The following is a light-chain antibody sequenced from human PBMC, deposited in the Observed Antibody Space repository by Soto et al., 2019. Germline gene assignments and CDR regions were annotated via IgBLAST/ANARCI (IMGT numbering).Light chain of an antibody. CDR2: NNN. Sequence: QSVLTQPPSASGTPGQRVTISCSGSSSSIGTNTANWYQQLPGTAPKLLVYNNNQRPSGVPDRFSGSKSGTSASLAISGLQSEDEADYYCSTWDDSLNGPVFGGGTKLTVL. J-gene: IGLJ2*01. CDR3: STWDDSLNGPV. V-gene: IGLV1-44*01. CDR1: SSSIGTNT.